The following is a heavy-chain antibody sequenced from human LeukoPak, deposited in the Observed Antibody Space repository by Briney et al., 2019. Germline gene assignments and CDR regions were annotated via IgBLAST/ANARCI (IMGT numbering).Heavy chain of an antibody. CDR3: ARGYCSSTSCYTFDY. D-gene: IGHD2-2*02. Sequence: PGGSLRLSCAASGSTFSDHYMDWVRQAPGKGLEWVGRTRNKANSYTTEYAASVKGRFTISRDDSKNSLYLQMNSLKTEDTAVYYCARGYCSSTSCYTFDYWGQGTLVTVSS. CDR1: GSTFSDHY. V-gene: IGHV3-72*01. J-gene: IGHJ4*02. CDR2: TRNKANSYTT.